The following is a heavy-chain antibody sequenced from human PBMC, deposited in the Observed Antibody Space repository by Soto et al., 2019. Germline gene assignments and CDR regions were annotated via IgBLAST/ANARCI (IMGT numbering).Heavy chain of an antibody. V-gene: IGHV4-59*01. CDR2: VYHTGST. J-gene: IGHJ4*02. Sequence: SDTLSLTCSVSAGSLSNYYWTWIRQSPGKGLEWIGEVYHTGSTKYNPSLKSRVAISVDMSKNQFSLTLSSVTPADTAVYYCARGGRGSGLYFLYYFDVWGQGTLVTVSS. CDR3: ARGGRGSGLYFLYYFDV. CDR1: AGSLSNYY. D-gene: IGHD6-19*01.